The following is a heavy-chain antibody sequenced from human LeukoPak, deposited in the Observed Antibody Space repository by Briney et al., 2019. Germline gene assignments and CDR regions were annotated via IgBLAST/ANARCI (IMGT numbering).Heavy chain of an antibody. J-gene: IGHJ4*02. D-gene: IGHD1-26*01. CDR2: IKSKTDGGTT. V-gene: IGHV3-15*01. CDR3: TTDREQDC. Sequence: PGGSLRLSCAGSGFSFTGSGFTFSNAWMNWVRQAPGKGLEWVGRIKSKTDGGTTDYVAPVKGRFTISRDDSKNTLYMQMNSLKTEDTAVYYCTTDREQDCWGQGTLVTVSS. CDR1: GFSFTGSGFTFSNAW.